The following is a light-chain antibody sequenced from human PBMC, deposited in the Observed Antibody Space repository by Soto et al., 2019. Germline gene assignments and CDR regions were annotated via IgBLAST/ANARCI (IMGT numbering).Light chain of an antibody. Sequence: ETTLTQSPATLSASPGERVTLSCRATQSVTYNLAWYQQKPGQAPRLLIYGAPTRPTGIPARFSGRGSGTEFTLTITSLQTEDFAVYYCQQYNDWLWTFGQGTKVDI. CDR1: QSVTYN. CDR2: GAP. V-gene: IGKV3-15*01. CDR3: QQYNDWLWT. J-gene: IGKJ1*01.